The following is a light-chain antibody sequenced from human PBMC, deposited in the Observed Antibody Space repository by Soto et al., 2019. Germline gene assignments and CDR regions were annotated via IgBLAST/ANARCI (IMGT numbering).Light chain of an antibody. CDR2: GNS. CDR3: QSYDSSLSGWV. Sequence: QSVLTQPPSVSGAPGQRVTISCTGSSSNIGAGYDVHWYQQLPGTAPKLLIYGNSNRPSGVPDRFSGSKSGTSASLAITGLQAEDEADYYCQSYDSSLSGWVFGGETNITVL. V-gene: IGLV1-40*01. CDR1: SSNIGAGYD. J-gene: IGLJ3*02.